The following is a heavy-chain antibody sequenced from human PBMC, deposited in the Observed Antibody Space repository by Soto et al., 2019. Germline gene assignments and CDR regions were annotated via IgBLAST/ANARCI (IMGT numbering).Heavy chain of an antibody. Sequence: QVQLVQSGAEVKKPGSSVKVSCKASGGTFSSYTISWVRQAPGQGLEWMGRIIPILGIANYAQKFQGRVTITADKATSTAYMERSSLRSEDTAVYYCGYGSGTRIDYWGQGTLVTVSS. CDR3: GYGSGTRIDY. V-gene: IGHV1-69*02. CDR2: IIPILGIA. J-gene: IGHJ4*02. D-gene: IGHD3-10*01. CDR1: GGTFSSYT.